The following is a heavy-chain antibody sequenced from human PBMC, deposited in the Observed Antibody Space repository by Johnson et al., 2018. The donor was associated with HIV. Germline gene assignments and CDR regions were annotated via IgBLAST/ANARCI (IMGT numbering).Heavy chain of an antibody. CDR1: GFTFSSYG. CDR3: ARDRGIAARPFRYAFDI. D-gene: IGHD6-6*01. CDR2: TSNDGSNK. J-gene: IGHJ3*02. Sequence: QVLLVESGGGVVRPGGSLRVSCAASGFTFSSYGMHWVRQAPGKGLEWVAVTSNDGSNKYYADSVKGRLTISRDNSKNTLYLQMNSLRAEDTAVYYCARDRGIAARPFRYAFDIWGQGTMVTVSS. V-gene: IGHV3-30*03.